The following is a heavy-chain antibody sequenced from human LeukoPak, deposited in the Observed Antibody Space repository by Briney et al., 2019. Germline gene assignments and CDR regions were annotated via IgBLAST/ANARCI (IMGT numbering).Heavy chain of an antibody. CDR2: ISGGGEST. CDR3: AREFDY. CDR1: EFTFSSHA. J-gene: IGHJ4*02. Sequence: GGSLRLSRVASEFTFSSHAMNWVRQAPGKGLEWVSSISGGGESTYYADSVKGRFTVSRDNSKNALYLQINSLRAEDTAVYYCAREFDYWGQGTLVTVSS. V-gene: IGHV3-23*01.